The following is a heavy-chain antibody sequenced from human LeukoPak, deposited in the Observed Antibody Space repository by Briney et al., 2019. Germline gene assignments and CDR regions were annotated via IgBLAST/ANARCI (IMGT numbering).Heavy chain of an antibody. CDR3: ASRPRYCSSTSCYADY. CDR1: GYTFTSYY. D-gene: IGHD2-2*01. Sequence: ASVKVSCKASGYTFTSYYMHWVRQAPGQGLEWMGWINPNSGGTNYAQKFQGRVTMTRDTSISTAYMELSSLRSEDTAVYYCASRPRYCSSTSCYADYWGQGTLVTVSS. J-gene: IGHJ4*02. V-gene: IGHV1-2*02. CDR2: INPNSGGT.